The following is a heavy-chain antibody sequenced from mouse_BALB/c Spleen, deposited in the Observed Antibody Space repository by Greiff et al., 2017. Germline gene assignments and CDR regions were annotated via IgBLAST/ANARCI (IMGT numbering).Heavy chain of an antibody. V-gene: IGHV1-15*01. CDR3: TIYYEYDGRFAY. CDR2: IDPETGGT. CDR1: GYTFTDYE. Sequence: VQLQQSGAELVRPGASVTLSCKASGYTFTDYEMHWVKQTPVHGLEWIGAIDPETGGTAYNQKFKGKATLTADKSSSTAYMELRSLTSEDSAVYYCTIYYEYDGRFAYWGQGTLVTVAA. D-gene: IGHD2-4*01. J-gene: IGHJ3*01.